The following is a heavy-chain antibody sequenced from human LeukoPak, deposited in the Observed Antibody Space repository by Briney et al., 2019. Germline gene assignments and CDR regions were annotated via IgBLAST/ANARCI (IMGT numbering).Heavy chain of an antibody. D-gene: IGHD5-12*01. CDR2: ISHSGST. V-gene: IGHV4-34*01. J-gene: IGHJ4*02. CDR1: GGSFSGYY. CDR3: AGGGKSGYPDY. Sequence: SETLSLTCAVYGGSFSGYYWSWIRQPPGKGLEWIGEISHSGSTNYNPSLKSRVTISVDTSKNQFSLKLSSVTAADTAVYYCAGGGKSGYPDYWGQGTLVTVSS.